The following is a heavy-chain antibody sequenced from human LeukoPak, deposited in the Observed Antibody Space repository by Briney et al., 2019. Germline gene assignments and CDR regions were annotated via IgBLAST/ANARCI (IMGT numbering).Heavy chain of an antibody. Sequence: ASVKVSCKASGGTFSSYAISWVRQAPGQGLEWMGGIIPIFGTANYAQKFQGRVTITADESTSTAYMELSSLRSEDTAVYYCATDRMGSYYFDYWGQGTLVTVSS. V-gene: IGHV1-69*13. J-gene: IGHJ4*02. CDR3: ATDRMGSYYFDY. CDR2: IIPIFGTA. CDR1: GGTFSSYA. D-gene: IGHD1-26*01.